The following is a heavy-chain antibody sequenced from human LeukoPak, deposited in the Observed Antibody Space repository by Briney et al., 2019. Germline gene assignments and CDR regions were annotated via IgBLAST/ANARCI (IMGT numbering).Heavy chain of an antibody. D-gene: IGHD2-2*01. CDR1: GYSISSGYY. Sequence: PSETLSLTCAVSGYSISSGYYWGWIRQPPGKGLEWIGSIYHSGSTYYNPSLKSRVTISVDTSKNQFSLKLSSMTAADTAVYYCARQGYCSSTSCPQGWFDPWGQGTLVTVSS. V-gene: IGHV4-38-2*01. CDR2: IYHSGST. CDR3: ARQGYCSSTSCPQGWFDP. J-gene: IGHJ5*02.